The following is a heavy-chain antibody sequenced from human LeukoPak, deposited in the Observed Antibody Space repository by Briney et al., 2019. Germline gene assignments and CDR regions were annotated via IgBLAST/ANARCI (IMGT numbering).Heavy chain of an antibody. CDR3: ARGHSYGYGWFDP. D-gene: IGHD5-18*01. CDR1: GGXINNYY. CDR2: IYSSGST. J-gene: IGHJ5*02. V-gene: IGHV4-59*01. Sequence: SETLSLTCTVSGGXINNYYWSWIRQPPGKGLEWIGYIYSSGSTNYNPSLKSRVTISVDTSNNQFSLKLSSVTAADTAVYYCARGHSYGYGWFDPWGQGTLVTVSS.